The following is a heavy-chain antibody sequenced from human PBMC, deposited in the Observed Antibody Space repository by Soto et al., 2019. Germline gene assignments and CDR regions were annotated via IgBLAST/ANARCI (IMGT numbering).Heavy chain of an antibody. Sequence: GALRLSCATSGFTFNTYPMTWVRQAPGKGLEWVSSISSTAGGTSSYADSVKGRFAISRDFSDNTVYLQMNNLRVDDTAVYFCAKGVLSFHYGMEVWGQGTTVTVS. D-gene: IGHD3-10*01. J-gene: IGHJ6*02. CDR3: AKGVLSFHYGMEV. V-gene: IGHV3-23*01. CDR1: GFTFNTYP. CDR2: ISSTAGGTS.